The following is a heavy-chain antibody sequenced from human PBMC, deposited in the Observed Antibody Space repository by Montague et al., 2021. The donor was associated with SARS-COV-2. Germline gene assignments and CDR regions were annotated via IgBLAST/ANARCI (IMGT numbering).Heavy chain of an antibody. CDR1: AASISRAIYY. V-gene: IGHV4-61*02. CDR2: IYTSCCT. J-gene: IGHJ4*02. Sequence: TLSLTCTVSAASISRAIYYLSWFRKPAGKGLEWIGRIYTSCCTNSNTSLKSRVTISVDTSKNQFSLKLSSVTAADTAVYYCARVLRRDGSSDYWGQGTLASVAS. CDR3: ARVLRRDGSSDY. D-gene: IGHD5-24*01.